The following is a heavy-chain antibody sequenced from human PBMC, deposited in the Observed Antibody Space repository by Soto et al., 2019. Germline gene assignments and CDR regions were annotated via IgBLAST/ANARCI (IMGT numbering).Heavy chain of an antibody. V-gene: IGHV3-11*01. CDR3: ARDSSRRITIFGVVTIALGY. Sequence: GGSLRLSCAASGFTFSDYYMSWIRQAPGKRLEWVSYIFSIGSTIYYADSVKGRFTISRDNAKNSLYLQMNSLRAEDTAVYYFARDSSRRITIFGVVTIALGYWGQGTLVTVSS. J-gene: IGHJ4*02. CDR2: IFSIGSTI. D-gene: IGHD3-3*01. CDR1: GFTFSDYY.